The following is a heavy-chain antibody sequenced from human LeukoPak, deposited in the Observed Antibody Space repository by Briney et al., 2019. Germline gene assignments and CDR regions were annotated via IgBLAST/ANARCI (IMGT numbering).Heavy chain of an antibody. V-gene: IGHV3-74*01. CDR2: INSDGSET. D-gene: IGHD6-19*01. Sequence: HPGGSLRLSCAASEFTFSSFWIYWVRHAPGKGLVWVSRINSDGSETIYADSVKGRFTISRDNAKNTLYLQMNSLRAEDTAVYYCARVAYSSGWYALRYWGQGTLVTVSS. CDR3: ARVAYSSGWYALRY. J-gene: IGHJ4*02. CDR1: EFTFSSFW.